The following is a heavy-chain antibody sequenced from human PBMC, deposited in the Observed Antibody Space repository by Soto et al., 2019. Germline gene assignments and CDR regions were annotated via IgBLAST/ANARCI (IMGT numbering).Heavy chain of an antibody. J-gene: IGHJ4*02. CDR1: EGTFSSYA. CDR2: IIPIFGTA. CDR3: AISRIAVAGILNYFDY. V-gene: IGHV1-69*01. D-gene: IGHD6-19*01. Sequence: QVQLVQSGAEVKKPGSSVKVSCKASEGTFSSYAISSVRQAPGQGLEWMGGIIPIFGTANYAQKFQGRVTITADESTSTAYMELSSLRSEDTAVYYCAISRIAVAGILNYFDYWGQGTLVTVSS.